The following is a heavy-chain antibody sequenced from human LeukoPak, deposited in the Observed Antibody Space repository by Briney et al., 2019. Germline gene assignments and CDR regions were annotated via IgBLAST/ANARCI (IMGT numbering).Heavy chain of an antibody. D-gene: IGHD3-3*01. CDR3: ARGPKHYDFWSGYYYFDY. CDR1: GFTFSSYS. Sequence: GGSLRLSCAASGFTFSSYSMNWVRQAPGKGLEWVPSISSSSSYIYYADSVKGRFTISRDNAKNSLYLQMNSLRAEDTAVYYCARGPKHYDFWSGYYYFDYWGQGTLVTVSS. J-gene: IGHJ4*02. CDR2: ISSSSSYI. V-gene: IGHV3-21*01.